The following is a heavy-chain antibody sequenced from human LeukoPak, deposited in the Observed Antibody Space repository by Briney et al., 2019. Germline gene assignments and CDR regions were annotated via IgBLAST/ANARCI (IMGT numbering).Heavy chain of an antibody. CDR2: INPNSGGT. J-gene: IGHJ6*02. V-gene: IGHV1-2*02. D-gene: IGHD2-2*01. CDR1: GYTFTGYY. CDR3: ARFPPYCSSTSCPYGYYYGMDV. Sequence: ASVKVSCKASGYTFTGYYMHWVRQAPGQGLEWMGWINPNSGGTNYAQKFQGRVTMTRDPSISTAYMELSRLRSDDTAVYYCARFPPYCSSTSCPYGYYYGMDVWGQGTTVTVSS.